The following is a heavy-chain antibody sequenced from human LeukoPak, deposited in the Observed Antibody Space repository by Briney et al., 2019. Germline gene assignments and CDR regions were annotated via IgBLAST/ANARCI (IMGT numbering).Heavy chain of an antibody. V-gene: IGHV3-48*03. CDR3: ARDPRYLGPFDY. J-gene: IGHJ4*02. CDR1: GFTFSSYE. CDR2: ISSSGGTI. Sequence: GGSLRLSCAASGFTFSSYEMNWVRQAPGEGLEWVSYISSSGGTIYYADSVKGRFTISRDDAKNSLYLQMNSLRAEDTAVYYCARDPRYLGPFDYWGQGTLVTVSS. D-gene: IGHD3-9*01.